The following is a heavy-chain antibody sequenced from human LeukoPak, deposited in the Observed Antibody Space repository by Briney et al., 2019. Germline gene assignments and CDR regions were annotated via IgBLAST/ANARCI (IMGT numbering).Heavy chain of an antibody. V-gene: IGHV4-59*01. J-gene: IGHJ4*02. CDR2: IYYSGST. D-gene: IGHD3-22*01. CDR1: GGSINSYY. CDR3: ARDTSGYRRWSFEY. Sequence: SETLSLTFTVSGGSINSYYWSWIRQPPGKGLEWIGYIYYSGSTNYNPSLKSRVTISLDTSNNQFSLKLSSVTAADTAVYYCARDTSGYRRWSFEYLGQGSLVTVSS.